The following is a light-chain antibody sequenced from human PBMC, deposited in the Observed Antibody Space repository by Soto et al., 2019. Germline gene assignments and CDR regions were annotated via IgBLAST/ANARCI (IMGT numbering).Light chain of an antibody. CDR2: DAS. CDR1: QSVSRY. Sequence: EIVLTQSPATLSLSPGQRATLSCRASQSVSRYLVWYQQQPGQAPRLLIYDASNRATGIPARFSGSGSGTDFTLTISSLEPEDFAVYYCQQRDSLPPTFGVGTKGDIK. J-gene: IGKJ4*01. V-gene: IGKV3-11*01. CDR3: QQRDSLPPT.